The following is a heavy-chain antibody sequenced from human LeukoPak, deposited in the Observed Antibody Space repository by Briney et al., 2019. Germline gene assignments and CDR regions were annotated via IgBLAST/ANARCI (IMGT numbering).Heavy chain of an antibody. CDR2: IYYSGST. D-gene: IGHD6-19*01. J-gene: IGHJ4*02. CDR1: GGSISSSSYY. CDR3: ARESSGWSESYFDY. Sequence: PSETLSLTCTVSGGSISSSSYYWGWIRQPPGKGLEWIGSIYYSGSTYYNPSLKSRVTISVDTSKNQFSLKLSSVTAADTAVYYCARESSGWSESYFDYWGQGTLVTVSS. V-gene: IGHV4-39*07.